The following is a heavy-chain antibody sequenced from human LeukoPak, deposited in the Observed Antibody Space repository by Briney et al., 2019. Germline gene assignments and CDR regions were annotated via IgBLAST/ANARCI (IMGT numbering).Heavy chain of an antibody. J-gene: IGHJ5*02. CDR1: RLIVSSNY. V-gene: IGHV3-66*01. CDR3: ARDRGWFDP. Sequence: GGSLRLSCAASRLIVSSNYMVWVRQAPGKGLEWVSVIYSGGNTYYADSVKGRFTISRDNSKNTLYLQMNSLRVEDTAVYYCARDRGWFDPWGLGTLVTVSS. CDR2: IYSGGNT.